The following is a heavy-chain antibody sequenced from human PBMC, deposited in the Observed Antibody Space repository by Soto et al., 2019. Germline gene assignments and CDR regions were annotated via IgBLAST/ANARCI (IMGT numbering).Heavy chain of an antibody. Sequence: GASVKVSCKASGCTFTSYYMHWVRQAPGQGLEWMGIINPSGGSTSYAQKFQGRVTMTRDTSTSTVYMELSSLRSEDTAVYYCARGEEVVAGLEEIFDYWGQGTLVTVSS. D-gene: IGHD6-19*01. CDR2: INPSGGST. CDR3: ARGEEVVAGLEEIFDY. CDR1: GCTFTSYY. J-gene: IGHJ4*02. V-gene: IGHV1-46*01.